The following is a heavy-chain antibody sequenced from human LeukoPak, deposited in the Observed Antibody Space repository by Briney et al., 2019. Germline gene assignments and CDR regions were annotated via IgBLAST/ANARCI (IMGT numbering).Heavy chain of an antibody. CDR2: ISAYNGNT. CDR3: ARDLNPYYDILTGYYKELNWFDP. Sequence: GASVKVSCKASGYTFTSYGISWVRQAPGQGLEWMGWISAYNGNTNYAQKLQGRVTMTTDTSTSTAYMELRSLRSDDTAVYYCARDLNPYYDILTGYYKELNWFDPWGQGTLVTVSS. V-gene: IGHV1-18*01. D-gene: IGHD3-9*01. CDR1: GYTFTSYG. J-gene: IGHJ5*02.